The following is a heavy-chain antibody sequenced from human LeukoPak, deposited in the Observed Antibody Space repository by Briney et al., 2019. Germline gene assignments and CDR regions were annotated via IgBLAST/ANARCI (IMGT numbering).Heavy chain of an antibody. CDR2: INHSGST. CDR1: GGSFSGYY. CDR3: ARRRLPIVVVPAAILLRGAFDI. D-gene: IGHD2-2*01. Sequence: SETLSLTCAVYGGSFSGYYWSWIRQPPGKGLEWIGEINHSGSTNYNPSLKSRVTISVDTSKNQISLKLSSVTAADTAVYYCARRRLPIVVVPAAILLRGAFDIWGQGTMVTVSS. J-gene: IGHJ3*02. V-gene: IGHV4-34*01.